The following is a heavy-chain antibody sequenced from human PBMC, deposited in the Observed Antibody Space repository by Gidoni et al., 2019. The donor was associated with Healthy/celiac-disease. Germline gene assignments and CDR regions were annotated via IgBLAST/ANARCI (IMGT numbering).Heavy chain of an antibody. V-gene: IGHV1-2*02. D-gene: IGHD6-13*01. J-gene: IGHJ5*02. CDR3: ARDVSIAAAGINWFDP. CDR1: GYTFTGYY. CDR2: INPNSGGT. Sequence: QVQLVQSGAEVKKPGASVKVSCKASGYTFTGYYMHWVRQAPGQGLEWMGWINPNSGGTNYAQKFHGRVTMTRDTSISTAYMELSRLRSDDTAVYYCARDVSIAAAGINWFDPWGQGTLVTVSS.